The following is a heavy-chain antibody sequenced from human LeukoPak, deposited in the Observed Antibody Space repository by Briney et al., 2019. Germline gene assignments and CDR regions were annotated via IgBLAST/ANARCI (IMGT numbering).Heavy chain of an antibody. D-gene: IGHD3-9*01. Sequence: ASVKVSCKASGYTFTGYYMHWVRQAPGQGLEWMGWINPNSGGTNYAQKFQGRVTMTRDTPISTAYMELSRLRSDDTAVYYCARDYFDSNWFDPWGQGTLVTVSS. CDR3: ARDYFDSNWFDP. J-gene: IGHJ5*02. CDR1: GYTFTGYY. CDR2: INPNSGGT. V-gene: IGHV1-2*02.